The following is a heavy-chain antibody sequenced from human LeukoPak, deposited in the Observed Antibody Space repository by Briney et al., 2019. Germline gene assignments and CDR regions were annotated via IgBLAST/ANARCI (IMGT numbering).Heavy chain of an antibody. Sequence: SETLSLTCSGAGGSISSYYWSWIRQPAGKGLDCIGRIHTSGSTNYNPLLKSRVSMSVDTSKNQFSLKLSSVTAADTAVYYCARVYSSSWYYFDYWGQGTLVTVSS. CDR1: GGSISSYY. CDR3: ARVYSSSWYYFDY. D-gene: IGHD6-13*01. CDR2: IHTSGST. V-gene: IGHV4-4*07. J-gene: IGHJ4*02.